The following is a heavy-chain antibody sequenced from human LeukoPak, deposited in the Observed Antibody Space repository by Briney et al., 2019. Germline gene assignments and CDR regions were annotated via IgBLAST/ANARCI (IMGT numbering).Heavy chain of an antibody. CDR2: FDPEDGET. V-gene: IGHV1-24*01. CDR1: GYTLTELS. Sequence: AASVKVSCKVSGYTLTELSMHWVRQAPGKGLEWMGGFDPEDGETIYAQKFQGRVTMTEDTSTDTAYTELSSLRSEDTAVYYCATRGGVRGVTVIFDYWGQGTLVTVSS. CDR3: ATRGGVRGVTVIFDY. D-gene: IGHD3-10*01. J-gene: IGHJ4*02.